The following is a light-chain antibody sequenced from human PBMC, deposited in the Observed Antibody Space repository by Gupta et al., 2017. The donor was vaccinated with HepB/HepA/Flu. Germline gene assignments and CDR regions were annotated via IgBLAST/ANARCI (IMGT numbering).Light chain of an antibody. Sequence: EIVMTQSPATLSLSPGETATLSCRASQFISTYLAWYQHKPGQAPSVVIYGASTRATGIPARFRGSGSGTEFTLTINSLQSEEFAVYYCRQFQSWPRLTFGGGTKVEIK. CDR3: RQFQSWPRLT. J-gene: IGKJ4*01. CDR2: GAS. CDR1: QFISTY. V-gene: IGKV3-15*01.